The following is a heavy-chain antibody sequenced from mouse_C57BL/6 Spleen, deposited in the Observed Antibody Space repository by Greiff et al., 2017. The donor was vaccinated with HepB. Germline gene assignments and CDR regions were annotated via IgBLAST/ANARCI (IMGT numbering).Heavy chain of an antibody. CDR1: GYAFSSSW. Sequence: VKLVESGPELVKPGASVKISCKASGYAFSSSWMNWVKQRPGKGLEWIGRIYPGDGDTNYNGKFKGKATLTADKSSSTAYMQLSSLTSEDSAVYFCARWDTTVVAPYFEVWGTGTTVTVSS. V-gene: IGHV1-82*01. CDR3: ARWDTTVVAPYFEV. CDR2: IYPGDGDT. J-gene: IGHJ1*03. D-gene: IGHD1-1*01.